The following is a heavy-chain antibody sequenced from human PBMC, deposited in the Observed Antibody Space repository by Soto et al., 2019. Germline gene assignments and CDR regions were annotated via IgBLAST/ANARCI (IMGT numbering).Heavy chain of an antibody. D-gene: IGHD4-17*01. CDR2: INHSGST. Sequence: KTSETLSLTCAVYGGSFSGYYWSWIRQPPGKGLEWIGEINHSGSTNYNPSLKSRVTISVDTSKNQFSLKLSSVTAADTAVYYCARGIIYGDADAFDIWGQGTMVTVSS. V-gene: IGHV4-34*01. CDR3: ARGIIYGDADAFDI. CDR1: GGSFSGYY. J-gene: IGHJ3*02.